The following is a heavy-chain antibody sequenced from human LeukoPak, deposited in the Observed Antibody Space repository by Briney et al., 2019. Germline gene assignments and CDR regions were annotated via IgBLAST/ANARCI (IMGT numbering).Heavy chain of an antibody. CDR1: GGSSSGYN. CDR2: INHSGST. J-gene: IGHJ3*02. V-gene: IGHV4-34*01. CDR3: ARDPLISSGYYSITKPFVFDI. Sequence: SETLTFTCAVYGGSSSGYNWSWIRQPPGKGLEWIGEINHSGSTNYNPSLKSRVTISVDASKNQFSLKLSSVTAADTAVYYCARDPLISSGYYSITKPFVFDIWGQGTMVTVSS. D-gene: IGHD3-22*01.